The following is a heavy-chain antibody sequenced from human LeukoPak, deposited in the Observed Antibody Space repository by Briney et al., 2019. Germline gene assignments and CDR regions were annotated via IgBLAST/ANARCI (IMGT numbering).Heavy chain of an antibody. D-gene: IGHD6-13*01. CDR3: VKDSQQVVSGELDY. J-gene: IGHJ4*02. V-gene: IGHV3-30*18. CDR2: ISYDGSNK. CDR1: GFTFSNYG. Sequence: GGSLRLSCAASGFTFSNYGMHWVRQAPGKGLEWVAVISYDGSNKYYADSVKGRFTISRDNSKITLYLQMNSLRVEDTAVYYCVKDSQQVVSGELDYWGQGTLVTVSS.